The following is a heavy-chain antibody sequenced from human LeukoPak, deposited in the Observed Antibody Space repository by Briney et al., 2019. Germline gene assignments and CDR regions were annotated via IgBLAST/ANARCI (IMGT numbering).Heavy chain of an antibody. CDR3: AREVRGYYFDY. CDR2: ISSGGNT. CDR1: GFIVSSNY. D-gene: IGHD3-22*01. V-gene: IGHV3-53*01. J-gene: IGHJ4*02. Sequence: PGGSLRLSCAASGFIVSSNYMSWVRQAPGKGLEWVSVISSGGNTYYADSVKGRFTISRDNSKNTVCLKMNSMSAEDTAVYYCAREVRGYYFDYWGQGTLVTVSS.